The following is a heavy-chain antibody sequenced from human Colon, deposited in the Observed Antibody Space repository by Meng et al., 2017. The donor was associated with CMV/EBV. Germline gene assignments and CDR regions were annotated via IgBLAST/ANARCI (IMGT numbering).Heavy chain of an antibody. CDR1: VYRFTSYG. J-gene: IGHJ4*02. Sequence: AAVNVSRQASVYRFTSYGIDWVRQAPGQGLEWMGWISVYHGDTAYPHKFKDRVTMTTDTSTSTAYLELRRLTSDDTADYYCARNYCSSVDCNVGDGLNMWGQGTRVTVSS. CDR3: ARNYCSSVDCNVGDGLNM. V-gene: IGHV1-18*01. D-gene: IGHD2-2*01. CDR2: ISVYHGDT.